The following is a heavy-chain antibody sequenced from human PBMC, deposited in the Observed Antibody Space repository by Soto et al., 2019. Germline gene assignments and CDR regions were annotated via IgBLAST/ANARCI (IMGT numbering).Heavy chain of an antibody. CDR3: TTSNLGVDF. V-gene: IGHV3-15*01. CDR2: IKTKPDDGTI. Sequence: LRLSCAASCLIFSDVWMTWVRQAPGKGLEWVGRIKTKPDDGTIDYAAPVRGRFTISRDDSKNTLYLQMTSLTPDDTGVYYCTTSNLGVDFWGPGTLVTVSS. J-gene: IGHJ4*02. CDR1: CLIFSDVW. D-gene: IGHD1-1*01.